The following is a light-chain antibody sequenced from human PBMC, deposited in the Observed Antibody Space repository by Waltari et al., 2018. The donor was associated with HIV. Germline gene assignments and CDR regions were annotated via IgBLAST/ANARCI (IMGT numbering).Light chain of an antibody. CDR1: QSVSSY. V-gene: IGKV3-11*01. Sequence: EIVLTQSPATLSLSPGERATLSCRASQSVSSYLDWYQQKPGQAHRLLLYGASSRATGIPARFSGSGSGTDFTLTISSLEPGDFGVYYCHQRSSWPLTFGQGTRLEIK. CDR3: HQRSSWPLT. J-gene: IGKJ5*01. CDR2: GAS.